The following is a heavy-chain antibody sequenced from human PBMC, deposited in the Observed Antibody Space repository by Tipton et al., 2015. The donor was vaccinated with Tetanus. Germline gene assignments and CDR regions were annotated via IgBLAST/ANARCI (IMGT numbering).Heavy chain of an antibody. CDR1: GYTFTSNW. Sequence: QLVQSGAEAKKPGESLKISYTTSGYTFTSNWIGWVRQMPGKGLEWMGIIYPGDSDIRYSPSFEGHVTVSVDKSINTAYLQWSSLKASAPAMYYCVRHSNVWFKHPEFDYWGQGPQDTVSS. D-gene: IGHD6-19*01. CDR3: VRHSNVWFKHPEFDY. CDR2: IYPGDSDI. J-gene: IGHJ4*02. V-gene: IGHV5-51*01.